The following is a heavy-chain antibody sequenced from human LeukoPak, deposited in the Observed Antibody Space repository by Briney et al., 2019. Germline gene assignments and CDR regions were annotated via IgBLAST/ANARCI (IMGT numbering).Heavy chain of an antibody. CDR3: ARGYYSSDY. V-gene: IGHV4-34*01. Sequence: SETLSLTCAVYGGSFSGYYWSWIRQPPGKGLEWIGEINHSGSTNYNPSLKSRVTISVGTSKNQFSLKLSSVTAADTAVYYRARGYYSSDYWGQGTLVTVSS. CDR1: GGSFSGYY. J-gene: IGHJ4*02. CDR2: INHSGST. D-gene: IGHD2-15*01.